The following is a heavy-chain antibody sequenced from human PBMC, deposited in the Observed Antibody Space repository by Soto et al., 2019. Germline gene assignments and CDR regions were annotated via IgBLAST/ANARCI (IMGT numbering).Heavy chain of an antibody. CDR1: GFTFGHYG. J-gene: IGHJ4*02. Sequence: GGSLRLSCAASGFTFGHYGMNWARQAPGRGLEWVTHINSGGGTKSYSDSVKGRFTISRDDAKNTLYLQMNSLRADDTAIYYCARDPEGINDFDYWGQGTLVTVSS. CDR3: ARDPEGINDFDY. V-gene: IGHV3-48*03. CDR2: INSGGGTK. D-gene: IGHD2-21*01.